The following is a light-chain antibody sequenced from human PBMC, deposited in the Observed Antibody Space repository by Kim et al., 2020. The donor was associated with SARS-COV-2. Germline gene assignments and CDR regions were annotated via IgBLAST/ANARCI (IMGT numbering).Light chain of an antibody. CDR1: SSNIGSNY. CDR2: RNT. CDR3: AAWDDSLSGLV. Sequence: ELTQPPSASGTPGQRVTMSCSGSSSNIGSNYVYWYQQIPGTAPKLLIYRNTQRPSGVPDRFSGSKSGTSASLAISGLRSDDEADYYCAAWDDSLSGLVFGGGTKLTVL. V-gene: IGLV1-47*01. J-gene: IGLJ3*02.